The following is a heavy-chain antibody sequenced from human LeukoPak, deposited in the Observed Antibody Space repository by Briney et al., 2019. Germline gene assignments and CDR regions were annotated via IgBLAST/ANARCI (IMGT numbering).Heavy chain of an antibody. CDR2: IKSKTDGGTT. V-gene: IGHV3-15*01. D-gene: IGHD6-6*01. CDR1: GFTFSNAW. J-gene: IGHJ6*02. Sequence: GGSLRLSCAASGFTFSNAWMSWVRQAPGKGLEWVGRIKSKTDGGTTDYAAPVKGRFTISRDDSKNTLYLQMNSLKTEDTAVYYCTTHGAIAARPPYYYYYGMDVWGQGTTVTVSS. CDR3: TTHGAIAARPPYYYYYGMDV.